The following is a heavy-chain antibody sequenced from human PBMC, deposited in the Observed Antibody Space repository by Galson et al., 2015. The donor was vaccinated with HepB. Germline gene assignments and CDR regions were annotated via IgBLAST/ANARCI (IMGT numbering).Heavy chain of an antibody. J-gene: IGHJ4*02. CDR2: TYYRSKWNS. Sequence: CAISGDSVSSHSSLWNWIRQSPSRGLEWLGRTYYRSKWNSDYAVAVKSRISITSDTSKNHFSLQLNSVTPEDTAVYFCARVLRLRKGYKSPFDYWGQGTLVTVSS. CDR1: GDSVSSHSSL. V-gene: IGHV6-1*01. D-gene: IGHD5-24*01. CDR3: ARVLRLRKGYKSPFDY.